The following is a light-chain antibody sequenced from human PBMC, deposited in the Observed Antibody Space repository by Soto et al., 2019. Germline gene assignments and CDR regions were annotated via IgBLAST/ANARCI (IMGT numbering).Light chain of an antibody. CDR1: QSIGDS. CDR2: DVS. J-gene: IGKJ1*01. CDR3: QQYNGYSPT. V-gene: IGKV1-5*01. Sequence: DIQMTQTPSTLSASVGDRVTITCRASQSIGDSLAWYQQKPGKAPYLLISDVSSLERGVPSRFSGSGSGTEFTLTISSMLPDDFATFYCQQYNGYSPTFGQGTKVDIK.